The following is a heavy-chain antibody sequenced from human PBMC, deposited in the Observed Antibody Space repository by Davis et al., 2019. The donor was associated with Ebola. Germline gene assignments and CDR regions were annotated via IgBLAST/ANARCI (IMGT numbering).Heavy chain of an antibody. CDR1: GLTFSRYS. CDR3: ARGAVTFGGGRNA. CDR2: ISSSSSDT. J-gene: IGHJ5*02. D-gene: IGHD3-16*01. Sequence: GESLKISCAASGLTFSRYSMNWVRQAPGKGLEWVSSISSSSSDTYYADSVKGRFTISRDNAKKSLYLQMNNLRAEDTAVYYCARGAVTFGGGRNAWGQGTLVTVSS. V-gene: IGHV3-21*01.